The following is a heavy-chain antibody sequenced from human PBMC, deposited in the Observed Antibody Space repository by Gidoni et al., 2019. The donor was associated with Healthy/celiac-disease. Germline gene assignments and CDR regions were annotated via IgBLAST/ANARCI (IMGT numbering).Heavy chain of an antibody. Sequence: LISYDGSYKYYADSVKCRFTISRDNSKNTLYLQMNSLRAEDTAVYYCARDSSGWYEVHWYFDLWGRGALVTVSS. J-gene: IGHJ2*01. CDR2: ISYDGSYK. CDR3: ARDSSGWYEVHWYFDL. V-gene: IGHV3-30-3*01. D-gene: IGHD6-19*01.